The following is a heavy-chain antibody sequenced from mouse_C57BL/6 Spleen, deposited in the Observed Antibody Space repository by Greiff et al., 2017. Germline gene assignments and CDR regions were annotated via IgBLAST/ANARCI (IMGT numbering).Heavy chain of an antibody. CDR2: IWSGGST. CDR1: GFSLTSYG. J-gene: IGHJ1*03. V-gene: IGHV2-2*01. Sequence: VKVVESGPGLVQPSQSLSITCTVSGFSLTSYGVHWVRQSPGKGLEWLGVIWSGGSTDYNAAFISRLSISKDNSKSQVFFKMNSLQADDTAIYYYARNTDANWYFDVWGTGTTVTVSS. CDR3: ARNTDANWYFDV. D-gene: IGHD1-1*01.